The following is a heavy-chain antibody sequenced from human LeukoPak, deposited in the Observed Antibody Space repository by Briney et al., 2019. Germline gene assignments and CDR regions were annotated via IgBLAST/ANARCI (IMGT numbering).Heavy chain of an antibody. CDR3: ATSLGTLTEY. CDR1: GFAFSSNW. V-gene: IGHV3-74*01. D-gene: IGHD7-27*01. J-gene: IGHJ4*02. CDR2: INSGGSGT. Sequence: GGSLRLPCAASGFAFSSNWMHWVRQTPGKGLVWVSRINSGGSGTSYADSVEGRFTISRDNAKNTLYLQMNSLKGEDTAVYYCATSLGTLTEYWGQGTLVTVSS.